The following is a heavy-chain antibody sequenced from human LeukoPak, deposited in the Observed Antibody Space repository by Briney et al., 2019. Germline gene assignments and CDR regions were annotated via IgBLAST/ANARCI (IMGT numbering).Heavy chain of an antibody. J-gene: IGHJ4*02. D-gene: IGHD3-10*01. CDR3: AKKGYAGSGTYSYYFDY. CDR1: GFTFSNYW. V-gene: IGHV3-7*03. CDR2: IKQDGSQK. Sequence: GGSLRLSCAASGFTFSNYWMTWVRQAPGKGLEWVANIKQDGSQKSYADSVKGRFTISRDNSKNTLYLQMNSLRAEDTAVYYCAKKGYAGSGTYSYYFDYWGQGTLVTVTS.